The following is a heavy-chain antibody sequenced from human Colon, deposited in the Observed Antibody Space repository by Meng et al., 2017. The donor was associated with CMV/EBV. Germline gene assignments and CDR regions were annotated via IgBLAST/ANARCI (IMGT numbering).Heavy chain of an antibody. CDR1: GYVFSAYD. CDR3: ARGRIVVAAMDV. CDR2: INPSGGST. V-gene: IGHV1-46*01. Sequence: ASVKVSCKASGYVFSAYDIHWVRQATGQGLEWMGIINPSGGSTSYAQKFQGRVTMTRDTSTSTVYMELSSLRSEDTAVYYCARGRIVVAAMDVWGQGTTVTVSS. D-gene: IGHD2-2*01. J-gene: IGHJ6*02.